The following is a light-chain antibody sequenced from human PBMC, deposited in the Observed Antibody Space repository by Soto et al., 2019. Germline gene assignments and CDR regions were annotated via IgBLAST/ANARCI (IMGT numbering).Light chain of an antibody. V-gene: IGKV3-11*01. CDR1: QSVSSY. CDR3: QQRSNWQVT. J-gene: IGKJ5*01. Sequence: EIVLTQSPVTLSLSPRERATLSCRASQSVSSYLAWYQQKPGQAPRLLIYDASNRATGIPARFSGSGSGTDFTLTISSLEPEDFAVYYCQQRSNWQVTFGQGTRLEI. CDR2: DAS.